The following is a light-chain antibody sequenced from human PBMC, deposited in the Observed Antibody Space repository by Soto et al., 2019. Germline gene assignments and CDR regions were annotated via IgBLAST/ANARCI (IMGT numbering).Light chain of an antibody. Sequence: QSALTQPRSVSGSPGQSVTISCTGTSSDVGGYNYVSWYQQHPGKAPKLMIYDVSKWPSGVPDRFSGSKSGNTASLTFSGLQAEDEADYYCCSYAGTYTLFGGGTKVTVL. J-gene: IGLJ2*01. CDR2: DVS. V-gene: IGLV2-11*01. CDR1: SSDVGGYNY. CDR3: CSYAGTYTL.